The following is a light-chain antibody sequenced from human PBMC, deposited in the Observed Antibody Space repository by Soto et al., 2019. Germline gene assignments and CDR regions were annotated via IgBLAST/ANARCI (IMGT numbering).Light chain of an antibody. J-gene: IGKJ5*01. CDR3: QQYGSPPIT. Sequence: NVVTRSPATVSLSPGERGSLSCRASQRVXSTYLACYQQQPGQAPSLLXTRTSNGDTGSQDRFSGSGSWTDFTLTISSLEPEDLAVYYCQQYGSPPITFGQGTRLEI. CDR2: RTS. CDR1: QRVXSTY. V-gene: IGKV3-20*01.